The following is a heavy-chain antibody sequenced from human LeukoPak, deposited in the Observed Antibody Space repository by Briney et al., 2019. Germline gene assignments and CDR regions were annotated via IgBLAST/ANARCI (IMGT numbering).Heavy chain of an antibody. CDR2: ISSNGGST. J-gene: IGHJ4*02. CDR1: GFTFSSYA. D-gene: IGHD2-21*02. Sequence: PGGSLRLSCAASGFTFSSYAMHWVRQAPGKGLEYVSAISSNGGSTYYANSVKGRFTISRDNSKNTLYLQMNSLRAEDTAVYYCARGEHIVVVTATTDYWGQGTLVTVSS. V-gene: IGHV3-64*01. CDR3: ARGEHIVVVTATTDY.